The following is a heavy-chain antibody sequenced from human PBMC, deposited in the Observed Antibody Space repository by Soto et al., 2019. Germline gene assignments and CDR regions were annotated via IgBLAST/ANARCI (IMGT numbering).Heavy chain of an antibody. CDR1: GFTFRNYD. CDR2: ISGSGVGT. CDR3: AKGWTAY. J-gene: IGHJ4*02. V-gene: IGHV3-23*01. Sequence: PGGSLRLSCAASGFTFRNYDMSWVRQAPGKGLEWVAAISGSGVGTYYTDSVKGRFTISRDNSKNTLYLQMNSLRAEDTAVYYCAKGWTAYWGQGTLVTVSS.